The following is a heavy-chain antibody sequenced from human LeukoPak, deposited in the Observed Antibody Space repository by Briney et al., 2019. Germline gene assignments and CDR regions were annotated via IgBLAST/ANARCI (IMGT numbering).Heavy chain of an antibody. V-gene: IGHV1-2*02. CDR2: IIPNSGGT. Sequence: ASVKVSCKASGGTFSSYAISWVRQAPGQGLEWMGRIIPNSGGTNYAQKFQGRVTMTRDTSISTAYMELSRLRSDDTAVYYCARGGSGWYLGWYDYWGQGTLVTVSS. CDR3: ARGGSGWYLGWYDY. D-gene: IGHD6-19*01. J-gene: IGHJ4*02. CDR1: GGTFSSYA.